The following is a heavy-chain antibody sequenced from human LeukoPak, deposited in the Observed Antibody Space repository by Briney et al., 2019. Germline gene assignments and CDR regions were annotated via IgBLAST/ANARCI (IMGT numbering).Heavy chain of an antibody. Sequence: GGSLRLSCAASGFIFSSYAMSWVRQAPGKGLEWVANIKQDGSDKKYVDSVKGRFTISRDNAKNSLYLQMNSLRADDTAVYYCSRGPLPVTYSYDYWGQGTLVTVSS. CDR2: IKQDGSDK. CDR1: GFIFSSYA. CDR3: SRGPLPVTYSYDY. J-gene: IGHJ4*02. V-gene: IGHV3-7*04. D-gene: IGHD5-18*01.